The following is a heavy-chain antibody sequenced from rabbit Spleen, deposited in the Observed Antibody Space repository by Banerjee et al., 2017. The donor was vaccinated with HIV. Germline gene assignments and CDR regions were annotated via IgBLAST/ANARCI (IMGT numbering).Heavy chain of an antibody. V-gene: IGHV1S40*01. J-gene: IGHJ3*01. D-gene: IGHD4-2*01. CDR1: GVSFSGDSY. CDR2: IGTGSSGFT. CDR3: ARDYGGSYVFDRLDL. Sequence: QSLEESGGDLVKPGASLILTCIASGVSFSGDSYMCWVRQAPGKGLEWIVCIGTGSSGFTYYASWAKGRFTISKTSSTTVTLQMTSLTAADTATYFCARDYGGSYVFDRLDLWGPGTLVTVS.